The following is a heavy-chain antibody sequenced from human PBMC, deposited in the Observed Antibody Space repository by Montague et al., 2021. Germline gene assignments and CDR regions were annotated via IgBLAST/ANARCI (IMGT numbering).Heavy chain of an antibody. V-gene: IGHV4-39*01. D-gene: IGHD6-13*01. CDR3: ARVFSSWYVGWFDP. CDR2: LYYSGNS. J-gene: IGHJ5*02. Sequence: SETLSLTCTVSGASITSNIYYWGWTRQSPGKGLEWNGSLYYSGNSFYQPSLKSRITMAVYTSKNQFSLKLSSVTAADTAIYYCARVFSSWYVGWFDPWGQGTLVTVSS. CDR1: GASITSNIYY.